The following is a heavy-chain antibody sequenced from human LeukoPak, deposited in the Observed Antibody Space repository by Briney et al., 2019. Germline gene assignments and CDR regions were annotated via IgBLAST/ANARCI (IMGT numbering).Heavy chain of an antibody. D-gene: IGHD2-15*01. CDR2: IYYSGST. Sequence: SETLSLTCAVSGRSISSSSYYWGWIRQPPGKGLEWIGSIYYSGSTYYNPSLKSRVTISVDTSKSQFSLKLSSGTAADTAVYYCARQYCSGGSCRFDYWGQGTLVTVSS. CDR1: GRSISSSSYY. V-gene: IGHV4-39*01. CDR3: ARQYCSGGSCRFDY. J-gene: IGHJ4*02.